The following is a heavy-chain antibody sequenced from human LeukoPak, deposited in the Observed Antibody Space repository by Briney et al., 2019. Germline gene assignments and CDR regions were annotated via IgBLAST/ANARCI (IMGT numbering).Heavy chain of an antibody. J-gene: IGHJ4*02. Sequence: GGTLRLSCAASGFTFSDYYMSWIRQAPGEGLEWVSYIDGSSAYTYYAGSVKGRFTISRDNAKNSLYLEMTSLRPEDTAVYYCARSRGATHWGEGTLVTVS. CDR3: ARSRGATH. CDR2: IDGSSAYT. CDR1: GFTFSDYY. V-gene: IGHV3-11*03. D-gene: IGHD3-16*01.